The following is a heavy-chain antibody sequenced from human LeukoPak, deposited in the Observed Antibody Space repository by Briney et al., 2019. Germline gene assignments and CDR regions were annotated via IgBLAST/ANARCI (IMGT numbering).Heavy chain of an antibody. CDR3: ARGTGHYDFWSGYYTGVWFDP. CDR2: INHSGST. CDR1: GGSFSGYY. Sequence: SETLSLTCAVYGGSFSGYYWSGIRQPPRKGLEWIGEINHSGSTNYNPSLKSRVTISVDTSKNQFSLKLSSVTAADTAVYYCARGTGHYDFWSGYYTGVWFDPWGQGTLVTVSS. V-gene: IGHV4-34*01. D-gene: IGHD3-3*01. J-gene: IGHJ5*02.